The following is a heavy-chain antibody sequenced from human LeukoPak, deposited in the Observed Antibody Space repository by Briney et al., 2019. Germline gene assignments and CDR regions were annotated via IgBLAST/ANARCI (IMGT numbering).Heavy chain of an antibody. CDR1: GGSISSYY. CDR3: ARDQAAIFGVVIDRYMDV. Sequence: NPSETLSLTCTVSGGSISSYYWSWIRQPPGKGLEWIGYIYYSGSTNYNPSLKSRVTISVDTSKNQFSLKLSSVTAADTAVYYCARDQAAIFGVVIDRYMDVWGKGTTVTVSS. CDR2: IYYSGST. V-gene: IGHV4-59*01. D-gene: IGHD3-3*01. J-gene: IGHJ6*03.